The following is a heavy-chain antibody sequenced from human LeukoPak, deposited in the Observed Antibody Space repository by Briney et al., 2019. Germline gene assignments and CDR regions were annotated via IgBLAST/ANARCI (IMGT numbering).Heavy chain of an antibody. CDR1: RFTFSNSI. CDR2: ISSSSSYI. J-gene: IGHJ4*02. D-gene: IGHD2-2*02. Sequence: GGSLRLSCASSRFTFSNSIFHWVRQAPGKGLEWVSPISSSSSYIYYADSVKGRFTISRDNAKNSLYLQMNSLRAEDAAVYYCATEPLTVVVPAAIRHYWGQGTLVTVSS. CDR3: ATEPLTVVVPAAIRHY. V-gene: IGHV3-21*01.